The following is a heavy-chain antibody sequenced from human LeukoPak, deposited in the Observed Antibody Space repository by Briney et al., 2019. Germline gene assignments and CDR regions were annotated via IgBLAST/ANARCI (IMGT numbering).Heavy chain of an antibody. Sequence: GGSLRLSCAASGFTFSRYAMSWVRQAPGKGLEYVSAITANGRRTYYADSVKGRFTISRDNSKNTLYLQMSSLRVEDTAVYYCVSSRDGFNSPFDYWGQGTLVTVSS. V-gene: IGHV3-64D*06. CDR2: ITANGRRT. J-gene: IGHJ4*02. D-gene: IGHD5-24*01. CDR3: VSSRDGFNSPFDY. CDR1: GFTFSRYA.